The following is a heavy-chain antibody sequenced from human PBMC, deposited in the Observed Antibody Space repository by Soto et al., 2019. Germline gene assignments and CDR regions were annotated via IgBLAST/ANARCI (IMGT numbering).Heavy chain of an antibody. CDR1: GFTFSSYA. Sequence: EVQLLESGGGLVQPGGSLRLSCAASGFTFSSYAMSWVRQAPGKGLEWVSAISGSGGSTYYADSVKGRFTISRDNSKNTLYLQMNSLRAEDTAVYYCAKGDGEGVLLWFGELFDYWCQGTLVTVSS. D-gene: IGHD3-10*01. CDR2: ISGSGGST. V-gene: IGHV3-23*01. J-gene: IGHJ4*02. CDR3: AKGDGEGVLLWFGELFDY.